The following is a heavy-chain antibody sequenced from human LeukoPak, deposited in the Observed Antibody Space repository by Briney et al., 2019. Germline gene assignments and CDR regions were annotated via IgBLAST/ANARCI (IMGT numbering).Heavy chain of an antibody. V-gene: IGHV3-21*01. CDR2: ISSSGSYT. Sequence: GGSLRLSCAASGFTFSSHSANWVRQAPGKGLEWVSSISSSGSYTYYADSMKGRFTISRDNAKNSLYLQMNSLRAEDTAVYYCARRHTSYWYFDLWGRGTLVTVSS. J-gene: IGHJ2*01. D-gene: IGHD1-1*01. CDR3: ARRHTSYWYFDL. CDR1: GFTFSSHS.